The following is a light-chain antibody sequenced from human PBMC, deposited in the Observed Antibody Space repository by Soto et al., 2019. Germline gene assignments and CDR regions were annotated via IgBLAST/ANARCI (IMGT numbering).Light chain of an antibody. CDR3: QQTYSLPRT. CDR1: QTVSKY. J-gene: IGKJ1*01. Sequence: DIQMTQSPPSLSASVGDRVTITCRTSQTVSKYLNWYQQKPGKAPDLLVYTASTLHVGVPSRFSGSGSGTDFTLTITSLQPEEFATYYCQQTYSLPRTFGPGTKVDIK. V-gene: IGKV1-39*01. CDR2: TAS.